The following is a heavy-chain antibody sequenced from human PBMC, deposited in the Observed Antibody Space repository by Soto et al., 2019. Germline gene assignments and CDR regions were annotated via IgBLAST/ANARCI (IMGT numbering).Heavy chain of an antibody. J-gene: IGHJ4*02. D-gene: IGHD2-8*01. CDR2: IRSGGDNK. CDR3: ATDNGIPETGKHFVY. Sequence: EVQLLESGGGLVQPGGSLRLSCAGSGLTFSNYGMPWVRQAPGKGLEWVSTIRSGGDNKHYADSVKGRFTISRDNSKKTLYLQVNSLRAEDTPLYYCATDNGIPETGKHFVYWGKGTLVTVSS. CDR1: GLTFSNYG. V-gene: IGHV3-23*01.